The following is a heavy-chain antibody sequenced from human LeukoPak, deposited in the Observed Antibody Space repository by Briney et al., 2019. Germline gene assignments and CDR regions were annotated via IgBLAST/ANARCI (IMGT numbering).Heavy chain of an antibody. CDR2: INPNSGGT. Sequence: ASVKVSCKASGYTFTGYYMHWVRQAPGQGLEWMGWINPNSGGTNYAQKFQGRVTMTRDTSISTAYMELSRLRSDDTAVYYCARDKEGASGWLDYFDYWGQGTLVTVSS. J-gene: IGHJ4*02. CDR1: GYTFTGYY. CDR3: ARDKEGASGWLDYFDY. D-gene: IGHD6-19*01. V-gene: IGHV1-2*02.